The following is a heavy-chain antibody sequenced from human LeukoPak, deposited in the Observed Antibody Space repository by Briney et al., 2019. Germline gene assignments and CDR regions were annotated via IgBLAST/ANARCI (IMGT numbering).Heavy chain of an antibody. CDR1: GFTFSSYE. Sequence: PGGSLRLSCAASGFTFSSYEMNWVRRAPGKGLEWVSYISSSGSTIYYADSVKGRFTISRDNAKNSLYLQMNSLRAEDTAVYYCARGDSSGWYYFDYWGQGTLVTVSS. D-gene: IGHD6-19*01. CDR2: ISSSGSTI. J-gene: IGHJ4*02. V-gene: IGHV3-48*03. CDR3: ARGDSSGWYYFDY.